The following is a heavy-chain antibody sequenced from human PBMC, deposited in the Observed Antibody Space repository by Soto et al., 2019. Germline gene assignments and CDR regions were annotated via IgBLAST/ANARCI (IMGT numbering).Heavy chain of an antibody. V-gene: IGHV1-18*01. CDR3: ARDQSAAGLSGYMDV. Sequence: ASVKVSCKASGYTFTSYGISWVRQAPGQGLEWMGWISAYNGNTNYAQKLQGRVTMTTDTSTSTAYMELRSLRSDDTAVYYCARDQSAAGLSGYMDVWGKGTTVTVSS. CDR2: ISAYNGNT. J-gene: IGHJ6*03. CDR1: GYTFTSYG. D-gene: IGHD6-13*01.